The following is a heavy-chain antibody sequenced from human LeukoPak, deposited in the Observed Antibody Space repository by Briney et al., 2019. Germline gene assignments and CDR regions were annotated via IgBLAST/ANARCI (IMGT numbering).Heavy chain of an antibody. J-gene: IGHJ4*02. V-gene: IGHV3-30*18. Sequence: GRSLRLSCAASGFIFSSYGMHWVRQAPGKGLEWVAVISYDGSNKYYADSVKGRFTISRDNSKNTLYLQMNSLRAEDTAVYYCAKVKPARWLQLYYFDYWGQGTLVTVSS. CDR3: AKVKPARWLQLYYFDY. D-gene: IGHD5-24*01. CDR1: GFIFSSYG. CDR2: ISYDGSNK.